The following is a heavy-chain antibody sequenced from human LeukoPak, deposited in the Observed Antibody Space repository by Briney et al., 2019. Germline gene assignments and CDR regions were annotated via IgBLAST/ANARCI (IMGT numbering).Heavy chain of an antibody. CDR1: GGSISSSNYF. D-gene: IGHD2-2*01. CDR2: IYYSGST. CDR3: ARVQEYCSSTSCSIMDF. V-gene: IGHV4-39*07. J-gene: IGHJ4*02. Sequence: SETLSLTCTVSGGSISSSNYFWGWIRQAPGKGLEWIGSIYYSGSTYYNPSLKSRVTISADMSKNQFSLRLYSVTAADTAVYYCARVQEYCSSTSCSIMDFWGQGTLVTVSS.